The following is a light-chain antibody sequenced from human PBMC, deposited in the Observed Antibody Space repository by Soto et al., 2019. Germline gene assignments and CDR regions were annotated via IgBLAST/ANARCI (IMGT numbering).Light chain of an antibody. CDR2: GAS. CDR3: QQYKNWPPIT. CDR1: QSVDSN. V-gene: IGKV3-15*01. Sequence: EILMTQSPATLSVSPGERATLSCRASQSVDSNLAWYQQKPGQAPRLLSYGASTRATGISARFSGSGSGTEFTLTISSLQSEDFAVYFCQQYKNWPPITFGQGTRLEIK. J-gene: IGKJ5*01.